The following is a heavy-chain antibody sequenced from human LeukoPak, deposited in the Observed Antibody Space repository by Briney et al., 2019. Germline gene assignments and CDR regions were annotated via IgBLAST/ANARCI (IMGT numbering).Heavy chain of an antibody. CDR2: INPNSGGT. Sequence: ASVKVSCKASGYTFTGYYMHWVRQAPGQGLEWMGWINPNSGGTNYAQKFQGRVTMTRDTSISTAYIELSRLRSDDTAVYYCARLAAAGTGVGDYWGQGTLVTVSS. V-gene: IGHV1-2*02. CDR3: ARLAAAGTGVGDY. J-gene: IGHJ4*02. CDR1: GYTFTGYY. D-gene: IGHD6-13*01.